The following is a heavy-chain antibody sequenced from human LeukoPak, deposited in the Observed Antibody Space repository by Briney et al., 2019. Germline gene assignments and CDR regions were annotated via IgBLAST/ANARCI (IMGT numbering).Heavy chain of an antibody. D-gene: IGHD1-1*01. J-gene: IGHJ3*02. CDR1: GYTFSGYY. CDR3: ALPRNGVSDAFDI. CDR2: INPNSGGT. V-gene: IGHV1-2*02. Sequence: GASVKVSCKASGYTFSGYYIHWVRQAPGQGLEWMGWINPNSGGTNYAQKFQGRVTMTRDTSISTAYMELSRLRSDDTAVYYCALPRNGVSDAFDIWGQGTMVTVSS.